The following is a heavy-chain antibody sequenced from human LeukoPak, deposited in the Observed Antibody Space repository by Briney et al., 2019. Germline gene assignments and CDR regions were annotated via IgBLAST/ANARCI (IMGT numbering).Heavy chain of an antibody. CDR1: GGSFSGYY. CDR2: INHSGST. J-gene: IGHJ4*02. CDR3: ARGRTTATSPLY. V-gene: IGHV4-34*01. Sequence: SETLSLTCAVYGGSFSGYYWSWIRQPPGKGLEWIGEINHSGSTNYNPSLKSRVTISVDTSKNQFSLNLNSVTAADTAVYYCARGRTTATSPLYWGQGTLVTVSS. D-gene: IGHD1-1*01.